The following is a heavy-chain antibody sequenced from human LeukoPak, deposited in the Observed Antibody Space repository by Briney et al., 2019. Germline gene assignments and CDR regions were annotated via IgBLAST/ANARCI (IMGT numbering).Heavy chain of an antibody. Sequence: ASVKVSCKASGYTFTSYGISWVRQAPGQGLEWMGWISAYNGNTNYAQKLQGRVTMTTDTSTSTAYMELRSLRSDDTAVYYCARADAIVAVAPFFGYWGQGTLVTVSS. D-gene: IGHD6-19*01. CDR3: ARADAIVAVAPFFGY. J-gene: IGHJ4*02. CDR1: GYTFTSYG. CDR2: ISAYNGNT. V-gene: IGHV1-18*01.